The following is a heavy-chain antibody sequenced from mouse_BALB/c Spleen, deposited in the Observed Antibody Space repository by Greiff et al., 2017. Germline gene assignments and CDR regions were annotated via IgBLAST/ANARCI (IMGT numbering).Heavy chain of an antibody. V-gene: IGHV1S135*01. D-gene: IGHD1-1*01. CDR2: IDPFNGGT. CDR3: AREDYGSTFAY. J-gene: IGHJ3*01. Sequence: EVQLQQSGPELMNPGASVKISCKASGYSFTSYYMHWVKQSHGKSLEWIGYIDPFNGGTSYNQKFKGKATLTVDKSSSTAYMHLSSLTSEDSAVYYCAREDYGSTFAYWGQGTLVTVSA. CDR1: GYSFTSYY.